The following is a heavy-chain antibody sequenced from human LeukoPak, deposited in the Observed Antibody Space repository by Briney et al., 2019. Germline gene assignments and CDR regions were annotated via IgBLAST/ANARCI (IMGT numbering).Heavy chain of an antibody. J-gene: IGHJ3*02. CDR1: GYTFTDYY. Sequence: ASVKVSCKASGYTFTDYYMHWVRQAPGQGLGWMGWIRPYTGGTTYAQNFQGRVSMTRDTSISTAFMEVSCLTSDDTAVYYCARKMEDYYGSGSYAAFDIGGQGTMVIVSS. D-gene: IGHD3-10*01. CDR3: ARKMEDYYGSGSYAAFDI. CDR2: IRPYTGGT. V-gene: IGHV1-2*02.